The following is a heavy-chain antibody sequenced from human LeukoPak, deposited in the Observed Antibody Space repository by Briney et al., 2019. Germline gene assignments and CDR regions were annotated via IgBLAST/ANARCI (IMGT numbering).Heavy chain of an antibody. D-gene: IGHD2-8*01. Sequence: ASVKVSCKASGYTFTSYGISWVRQAPGQGLEWMGWISAHNGNTNYAQKLQGRVTMTTDTSTSTAYMELRSLRSDDTAVYYCARDQGYCTNGVCSDFDYWGQGTLVTVSS. CDR1: GYTFTSYG. J-gene: IGHJ4*02. V-gene: IGHV1-18*01. CDR2: ISAHNGNT. CDR3: ARDQGYCTNGVCSDFDY.